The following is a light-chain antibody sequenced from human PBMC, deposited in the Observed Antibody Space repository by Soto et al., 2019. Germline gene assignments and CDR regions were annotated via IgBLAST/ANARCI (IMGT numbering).Light chain of an antibody. CDR3: ATWDDSLNGYVV. CDR2: FNN. V-gene: IGLV1-44*01. CDR1: YSNIGTNT. J-gene: IGLJ2*01. Sequence: QSVLVQPPSASGTPGQRVTISCSGSYSNIGTNTVNWYQHLPGTAPKLLIFFNNQRLTGVPDRFSGSKSGTSASLAISGLQSEDEADYYCATWDDSLNGYVVFGGGTKLTVL.